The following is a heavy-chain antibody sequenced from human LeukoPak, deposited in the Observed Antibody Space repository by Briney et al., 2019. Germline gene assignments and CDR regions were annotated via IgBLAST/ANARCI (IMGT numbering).Heavy chain of an antibody. V-gene: IGHV3-30*02. J-gene: IGHJ4*02. CDR3: AKDRSGGYSFVY. CDR1: GFTFSTYG. D-gene: IGHD3-22*01. Sequence: GGSLRLSXAASGFTFSTYGMHWVRQAPGKGLEWVAFIRFDGSNKYYADSMRGRFTISRDNSKNTLYLQMNSLRAEDTAVYYCAKDRSGGYSFVYWGQGTLVTVSS. CDR2: IRFDGSNK.